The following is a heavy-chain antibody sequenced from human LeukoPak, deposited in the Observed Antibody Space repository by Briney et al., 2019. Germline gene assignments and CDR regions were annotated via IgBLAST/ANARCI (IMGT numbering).Heavy chain of an antibody. J-gene: IGHJ4*02. D-gene: IGHD2-15*01. CDR3: CSGGSFKFDY. CDR2: ISYDGSNK. Sequence: GRSLRLSCAASGFTFSSYGMHWVRQAPGKGLEWVAVISYDGSNKYYADSVKGRFTISRDNSKNTLYLQMNSLRAEDTAVYYCCSGGSFKFDYWGQGTLVTVSS. CDR1: GFTFSSYG. V-gene: IGHV3-30*03.